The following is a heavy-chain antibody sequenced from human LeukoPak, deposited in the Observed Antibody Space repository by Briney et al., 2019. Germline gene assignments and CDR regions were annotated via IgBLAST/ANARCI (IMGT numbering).Heavy chain of an antibody. V-gene: IGHV3-21*01. J-gene: IGHJ6*03. CDR3: ARDRVTMVRGVIKSSYYYYMDV. Sequence: GGSLRVSCAASGFTFSSYSMNCVRQAPGKGLEWVSSIGTSSSHIYYADSVKGGFTISRDNAKNSLYLQMNSLRAEDTAVYYCARDRVTMVRGVIKSSYYYYMDVWGKGTTVSVSS. CDR2: IGTSSSHI. CDR1: GFTFSSYS. D-gene: IGHD3-10*01.